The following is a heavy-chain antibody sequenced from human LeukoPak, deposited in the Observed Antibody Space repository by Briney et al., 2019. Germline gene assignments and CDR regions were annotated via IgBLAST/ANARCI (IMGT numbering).Heavy chain of an antibody. V-gene: IGHV3-30-3*01. CDR1: GFTFSSYA. J-gene: IGHJ6*03. D-gene: IGHD3-3*01. CDR3: ARDIGLLEWFNMDV. Sequence: GGSLRLSCAASGFTFSSYAMHWVRQAPGKGLEWVAVISYDGSNKYYADSVKGRFTISRDNSKNTLYLQMNSLRAEDTAVYYCARDIGLLEWFNMDVWGKGTTVTVSS. CDR2: ISYDGSNK.